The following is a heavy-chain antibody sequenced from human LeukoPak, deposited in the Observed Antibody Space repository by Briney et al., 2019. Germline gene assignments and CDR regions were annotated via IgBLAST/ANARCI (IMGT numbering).Heavy chain of an antibody. CDR2: INTHTGRP. D-gene: IGHD3-9*01. J-gene: IGHJ4*02. Sequence: ASVKVSCETSGYTFTTYPINWVRQAPGQGPEWMGWINTHTGRPSYAQDFTGRFVFSLDSSVSTAYLQISRLQTGDTAVYYCARLYSDLLTGPGYWGQGTLLTVSS. CDR1: GYTFTTYP. CDR3: ARLYSDLLTGPGY. V-gene: IGHV7-4-1*02.